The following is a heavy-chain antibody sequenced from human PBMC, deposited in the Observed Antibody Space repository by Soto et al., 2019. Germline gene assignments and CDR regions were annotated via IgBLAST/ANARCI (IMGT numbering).Heavy chain of an antibody. D-gene: IGHD2-2*01. CDR2: VNPITGGT. J-gene: IGHJ5*02. CDR3: ARGRVVAAAPGGFGP. Sequence: QVQLVQSGAAVKKPGSSVKVSCKASGYTFTDYYMHWVRQAPGQGLEYMGWVNPITGGTVYAEKFKCWVTLTRHTSISTAYMELSRLKSDDTVVYYCARGRVVAAAPGGFGPWGQGTLVTVSS. V-gene: IGHV1-2*04. CDR1: GYTFTDYY.